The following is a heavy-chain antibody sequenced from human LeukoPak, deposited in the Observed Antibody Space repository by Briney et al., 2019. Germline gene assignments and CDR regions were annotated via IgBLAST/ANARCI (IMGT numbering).Heavy chain of an antibody. CDR1: GFTFSSYG. Sequence: PGGSLRLSCAASGFTFSSYGMSWVRQAPGKGLEWVSAISGSGGSTYYADSVKGRFTISRDNAKNSLYLHMNIVRPEDMALYYCAKVRSGSLLGAFDIWGQGTRVTVSS. CDR2: ISGSGGST. J-gene: IGHJ3*02. D-gene: IGHD1-26*01. CDR3: AKVRSGSLLGAFDI. V-gene: IGHV3-23*01.